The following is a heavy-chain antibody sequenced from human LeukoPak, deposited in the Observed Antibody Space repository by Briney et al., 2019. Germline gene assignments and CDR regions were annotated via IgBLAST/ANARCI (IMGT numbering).Heavy chain of an antibody. J-gene: IGHJ6*03. CDR3: AKDRAARGRGNYFYMDV. D-gene: IGHD2/OR15-2a*01. CDR2: ISWDGGST. V-gene: IGHV3-43D*03. Sequence: AGGSLRLSCAASGFTFDDYTMHWARQAPGKGLEWVSLISWDGGSTHYADSVEGRFTISRDNRENSLYLQMNSLRPEDTALYYCAKDRAARGRGNYFYMDVWGKGTTVTVSS. CDR1: GFTFDDYT.